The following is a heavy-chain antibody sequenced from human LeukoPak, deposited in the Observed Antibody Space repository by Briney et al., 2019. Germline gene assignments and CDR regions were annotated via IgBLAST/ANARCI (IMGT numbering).Heavy chain of an antibody. D-gene: IGHD3-10*01. J-gene: IGHJ5*02. CDR2: ISAYNGNT. Sequence: RASVKVSCKASGYTFTSYGISWVRQAPGQGLEWMGWISAYNGNTNYAQKLQGRVTMTTDTSTSTAYMELRSLRSDDTAVYYCARDLVVRGVIDWFDPWGQGTLVTVSS. V-gene: IGHV1-18*01. CDR1: GYTFTSYG. CDR3: ARDLVVRGVIDWFDP.